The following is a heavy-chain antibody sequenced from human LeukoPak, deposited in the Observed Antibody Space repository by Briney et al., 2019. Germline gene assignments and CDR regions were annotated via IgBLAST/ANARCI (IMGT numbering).Heavy chain of an antibody. CDR3: ATRDSVPGGAMGD. Sequence: GGSLRLSCAASGFTFDYSAMTWVRQAPEKGLEWVSTINTGDITFYANSVKGRFTISRDNSKNALFLEMTSLRAEDTAIYYCATRDSVPGGAMGDWGRGTTVTVSS. V-gene: IGHV3-23*01. CDR1: GFTFDYSA. CDR2: INTGDIT. J-gene: IGHJ6*02. D-gene: IGHD5/OR15-5a*01.